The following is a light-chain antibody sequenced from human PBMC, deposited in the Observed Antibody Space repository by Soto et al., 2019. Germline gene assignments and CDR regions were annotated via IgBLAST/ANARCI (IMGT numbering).Light chain of an antibody. CDR3: QQYNDWPPQLT. Sequence: EIVMTQSPATLSVSVGERATLSCRASHSVSSKLAWYQQKPGQAPRLLIYGASTRATDIPARFSGSGSGTEFTHTISSLQSEDFAVYYCQQYNDWPPQLTFGGGTKVEIK. CDR1: HSVSSK. V-gene: IGKV3-15*01. J-gene: IGKJ4*01. CDR2: GAS.